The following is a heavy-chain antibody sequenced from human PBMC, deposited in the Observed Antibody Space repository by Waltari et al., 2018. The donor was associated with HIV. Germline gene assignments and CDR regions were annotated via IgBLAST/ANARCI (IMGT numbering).Heavy chain of an antibody. Sequence: QVQLAQSGAEVKKPGASLKVSCKPSGNSFSNYAMHWVRQAPGQRLEWMGWINPGNHNTKYSQKFQGRVTITRDTSASTAYMELSSLRSEDTAVYYCARGDFWNYGMDVWGQGTTVTVSS. CDR2: INPGNHNT. J-gene: IGHJ6*02. V-gene: IGHV1-3*01. CDR1: GNSFSNYA. D-gene: IGHD3-3*01. CDR3: ARGDFWNYGMDV.